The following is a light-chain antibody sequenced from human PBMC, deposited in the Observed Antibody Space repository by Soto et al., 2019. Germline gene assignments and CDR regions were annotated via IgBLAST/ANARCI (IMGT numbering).Light chain of an antibody. CDR2: EVS. J-gene: IGLJ2*01. CDR1: SSDVGGYNY. CDR3: SSYAGSNFVV. Sequence: QSALTQPPSASGSPGQSVTISCTGTSSDVGGYNYVSWYQQHPRKAPKLMIYEVSKRPPGVPDRFSGSKSGNTASLTVSGLQAEDEADYYCSSYAGSNFVVFGGGTKLTVL. V-gene: IGLV2-8*01.